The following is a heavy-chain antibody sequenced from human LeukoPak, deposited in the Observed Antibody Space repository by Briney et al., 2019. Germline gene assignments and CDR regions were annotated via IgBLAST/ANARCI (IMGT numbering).Heavy chain of an antibody. V-gene: IGHV3-21*01. D-gene: IGHD2-21*01. Sequence: GSLRLSCAASGFIFSNYSMNWVRQAPGKGLEWVSSISGSSYYIYYAESVKGRFTLSRDNTKNSLYLQMNSLRAEDTAVYYCARHVIAVGFDYWGQGTLVTVSS. J-gene: IGHJ4*02. CDR2: ISGSSYYI. CDR3: ARHVIAVGFDY. CDR1: GFIFSNYS.